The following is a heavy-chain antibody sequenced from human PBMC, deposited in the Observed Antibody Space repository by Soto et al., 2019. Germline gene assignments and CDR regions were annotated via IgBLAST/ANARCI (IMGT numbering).Heavy chain of an antibody. CDR1: GGSLSGNF. V-gene: IGHV4-34*01. CDR2: INPGGDT. CDR3: AGSEFSITYFTSTTSHCAFDI. Sequence: QVQLQQWGAGLLKPSETLSLTCAVYGGSLSGNFWSWIRQTPGKGLDWIAEINPGGDTNYHPSLKSPVIISVDTSKNQSSLTVNAVTAADTAVYYCAGSEFSITYFTSTTSHCAFDIWGQGKMVTVSS. J-gene: IGHJ3*02. D-gene: IGHD2-2*01.